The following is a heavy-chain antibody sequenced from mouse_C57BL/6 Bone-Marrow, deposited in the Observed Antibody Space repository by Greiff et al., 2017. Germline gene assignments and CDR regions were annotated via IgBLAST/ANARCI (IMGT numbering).Heavy chain of an antibody. CDR2: IYPGDGDT. J-gene: IGHJ2*01. D-gene: IGHD1-3*01. CDR3: ARWGWDNYY. V-gene: IGHV1-82*01. Sequence: VKLQESGPELVKPGASVKISCKASGYAFSSSWMNWVKQRPGKGLEWIGRIYPGDGDTNYNGKFKGKATMTADKSSSTAYMQLSSLASEDSAVYFCARWGWDNYYWGQGTTLTVSS. CDR1: GYAFSSSW.